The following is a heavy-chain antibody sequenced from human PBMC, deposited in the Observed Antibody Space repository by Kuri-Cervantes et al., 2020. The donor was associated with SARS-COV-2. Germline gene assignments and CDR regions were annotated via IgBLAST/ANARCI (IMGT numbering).Heavy chain of an antibody. Sequence: GESLKISCAASGFTFSDYYKSWIRQAPGKGLEWVSYISSSGSTIYYADSVKGQFTISRDNAKNSLYLQMNSLRAEDTAVYYCARPEMVRGVDYRGQGTLVTVSS. J-gene: IGHJ4*02. CDR2: ISSSGSTI. CDR3: ARPEMVRGVDY. D-gene: IGHD5-24*01. CDR1: GFTFSDYY. V-gene: IGHV3-11*01.